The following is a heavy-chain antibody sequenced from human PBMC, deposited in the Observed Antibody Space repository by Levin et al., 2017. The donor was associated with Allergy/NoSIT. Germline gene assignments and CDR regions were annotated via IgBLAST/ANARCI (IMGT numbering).Heavy chain of an antibody. J-gene: IGHJ4*02. Sequence: SGGSLRLSCAASGFTFSSYAMSWVRQAPGKGLEWVSAISGSGGSTYYADSVKGRFTISRDNSKNTLYLQMNSLRAEDTAVYYCAKDVTVVPAAPFDYWGQGTLVTVSS. CDR3: AKDVTVVPAAPFDY. V-gene: IGHV3-23*01. CDR2: ISGSGGST. CDR1: GFTFSSYA. D-gene: IGHD2-2*01.